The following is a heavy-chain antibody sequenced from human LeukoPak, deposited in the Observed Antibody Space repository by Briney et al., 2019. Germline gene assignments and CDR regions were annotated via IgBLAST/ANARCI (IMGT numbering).Heavy chain of an antibody. J-gene: IGHJ4*02. CDR3: ARLTPYSGSPLGDY. CDR2: IYSSGST. Sequence: PSETLSLTCTVSGGSINSYYWSWIRQPPGKGLEWIGYIYSSGSTYYNPSLKSRVTISVDTSKNQFSLKLSSVTAADTAVYYCARLTPYSGSPLGDYWGQGTLVTVSS. D-gene: IGHD1-26*01. CDR1: GGSINSYY. V-gene: IGHV4-4*08.